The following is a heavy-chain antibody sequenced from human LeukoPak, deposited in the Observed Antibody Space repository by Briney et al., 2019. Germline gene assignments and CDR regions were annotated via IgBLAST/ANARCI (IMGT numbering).Heavy chain of an antibody. CDR2: IYYSGST. CDR1: GGSISSSSYY. Sequence: SETLSLTCTVSGGSISSSSYYWGWIRQPPGKGLEWIGSIYYSGSTYYNPSLKSRVTISVDTSKNQFSLKLSSVTAADTAVYYCARDLLTPSDAFDIWGQGTMATVSS. J-gene: IGHJ3*02. V-gene: IGHV4-39*07. CDR3: ARDLLTPSDAFDI.